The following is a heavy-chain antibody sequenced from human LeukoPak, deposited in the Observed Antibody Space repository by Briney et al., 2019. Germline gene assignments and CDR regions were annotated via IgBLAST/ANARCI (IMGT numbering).Heavy chain of an antibody. CDR2: IRNDGSNK. CDR1: GFTFSSNG. V-gene: IGHV3-30*02. J-gene: IGHJ4*02. CDR3: AKDEVDYFDY. Sequence: QTGGSLRLSCVASGFTFSSNGMHWVRQAPGKGLEWVAFIRNDGSNKYYVDSVKGRFTIYRDNSKNTLYLQMNSLRAEDTAVYYCAKDEVDYFDYWGQGTLVTVSS.